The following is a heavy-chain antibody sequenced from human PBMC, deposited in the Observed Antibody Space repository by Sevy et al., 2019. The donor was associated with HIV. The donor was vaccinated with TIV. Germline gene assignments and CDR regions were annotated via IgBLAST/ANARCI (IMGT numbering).Heavy chain of an antibody. CDR3: VRAIQSEGSF. V-gene: IGHV3-7*04. D-gene: IGHD2-2*02. CDR2: IKEDDTVK. CDR1: GFSLETYW. Sequence: GGSLRLSCAASGFSLETYWMNWVRQAPGKPLEWVANIKEDDTVKYYVDSVKGRFTIFRDNGRNSVYLVMNNLRVGDTARYYCVRAIQSEGSFWGQGTLVTVSS. J-gene: IGHJ4*02.